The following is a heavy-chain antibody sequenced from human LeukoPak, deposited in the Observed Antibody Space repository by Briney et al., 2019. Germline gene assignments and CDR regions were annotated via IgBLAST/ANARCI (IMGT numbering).Heavy chain of an antibody. CDR2: ISGSGGST. D-gene: IGHD3-10*01. Sequence: GGSLRLSCAASGFTFSSYAMSWVRQAPGKGLERVSAISGSGGSTYYADSVKGRFTISRDNSKNTLYLQMNSLRAEDTAVYYCAKDGGYGSGSYYSNNWFDPWGQGTLVTVSS. CDR3: AKDGGYGSGSYYSNNWFDP. CDR1: GFTFSSYA. J-gene: IGHJ5*02. V-gene: IGHV3-23*01.